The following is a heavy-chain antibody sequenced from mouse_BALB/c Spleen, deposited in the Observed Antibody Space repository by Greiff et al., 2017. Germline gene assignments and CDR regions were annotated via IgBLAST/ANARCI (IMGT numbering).Heavy chain of an antibody. J-gene: IGHJ3*01. D-gene: IGHD2-2*01. CDR3: TRSGYDTAWFAY. CDR2: IYPSDSYT. Sequence: QVQLQQPGAELVRPGASVKLSCKASGYTFTSYWINWVKQRPGQGLEWIGNIYPSDSYTNYNQKFKDKATLTVDKSSSTAYMQFSSPTSEDSAVYYCTRSGYDTAWFAYWGQGTLVTVSA. V-gene: IGHV1-69*02. CDR1: GYTFTSYW.